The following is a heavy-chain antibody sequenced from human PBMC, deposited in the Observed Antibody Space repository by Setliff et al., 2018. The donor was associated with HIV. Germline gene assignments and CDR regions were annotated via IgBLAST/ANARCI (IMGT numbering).Heavy chain of an antibody. D-gene: IGHD3-10*01. CDR2: INHSGST. CDR1: GGSFSGYY. Sequence: TSETLSLTCAVYGGSFSGYYWSWIRQPPGKGLEWIGEINHSGSTNYNPSLKSRVTISVDTSKNQFSLKLSSVTAADTAVYYCARGRKKVRGPYNWFDPWGQGTPVTVSS. V-gene: IGHV4-34*01. J-gene: IGHJ5*02. CDR3: ARGRKKVRGPYNWFDP.